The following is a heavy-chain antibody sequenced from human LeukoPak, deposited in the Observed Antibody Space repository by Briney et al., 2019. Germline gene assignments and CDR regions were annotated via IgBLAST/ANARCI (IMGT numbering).Heavy chain of an antibody. CDR2: IYTSGST. D-gene: IGHD2-2*01. CDR1: GGSISSGSYY. V-gene: IGHV4-61*02. CDR3: AGGGGYCSSTSCPPVDY. J-gene: IGHJ4*02. Sequence: PSQTLSLTCTVSGGSISSGSYYWSWIRQPAGKGLEWIGRIYTSGSTNYNPSLKSRVTISVDTSKNQFSLKLSSVTAADTAVYYCAGGGGYCSSTSCPPVDYWGQGTLVTVSS.